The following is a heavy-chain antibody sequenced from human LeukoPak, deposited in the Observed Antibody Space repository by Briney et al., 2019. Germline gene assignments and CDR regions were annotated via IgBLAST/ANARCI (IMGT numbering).Heavy chain of an antibody. CDR2: IRYDGSNK. V-gene: IGHV3-30*02. J-gene: IGHJ6*03. Sequence: GGSLRLSCAASGFTFSSYGMHWVRQAPGKGLEWVAFIRYDGSNKYYADSVKGRFTISRDNSRNTLYLQMKSLRAEDTAVYYCAKGGGYEAQYYYYYLDVWGKGTTVTISS. D-gene: IGHD5-12*01. CDR3: AKGGGYEAQYYYYYLDV. CDR1: GFTFSSYG.